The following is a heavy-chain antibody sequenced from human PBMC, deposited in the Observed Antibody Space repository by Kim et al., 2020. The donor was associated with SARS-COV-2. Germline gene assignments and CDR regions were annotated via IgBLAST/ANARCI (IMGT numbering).Heavy chain of an antibody. V-gene: IGHV3-33*05. CDR2: ISYDGSNK. Sequence: GGSLRLSCAASGFTFSSYGMHWVRQAPGKGLEWVAVISYDGSNKYYADSVKGRFTISRDNCKNTLYLQMNSLRAEDTAVYYCARDLIAAAGTGWGYYYY. CDR1: GFTFSSYG. CDR3: ARDLIAAAGTGWGYYYY. J-gene: IGHJ6*01. D-gene: IGHD6-13*01.